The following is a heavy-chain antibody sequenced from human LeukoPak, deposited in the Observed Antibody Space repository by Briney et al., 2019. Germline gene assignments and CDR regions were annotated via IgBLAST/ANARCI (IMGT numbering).Heavy chain of an antibody. D-gene: IGHD3-22*01. Sequence: GGSLRLSCEASGFTFSSYGMHWVRQAPGKGLEWVAVISYDGSNKYYADSVKGRFTISRDNSRNTLYLQMNSLRAEDTAVYYCARDLYYYDSSGHYAPYYYYGMDVWGQGTTVTVSS. V-gene: IGHV3-30*03. CDR1: GFTFSSYG. CDR3: ARDLYYYDSSGHYAPYYYYGMDV. J-gene: IGHJ6*02. CDR2: ISYDGSNK.